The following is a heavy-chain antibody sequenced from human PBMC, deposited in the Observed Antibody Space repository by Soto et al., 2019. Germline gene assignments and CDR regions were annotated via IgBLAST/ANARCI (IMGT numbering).Heavy chain of an antibody. D-gene: IGHD3-3*01. Sequence: GGSLRLSCAASGFTFSSYGMHWVRQAPGKGLEWVAVIWYDGSNKYYADSVKGRFTISRDNSKNTLYLQMNSLRAEDTAVYYCARGYYDFWSGQTEGMDVRGQGTTVTVSS. V-gene: IGHV3-33*01. CDR2: IWYDGSNK. CDR1: GFTFSSYG. J-gene: IGHJ6*02. CDR3: ARGYYDFWSGQTEGMDV.